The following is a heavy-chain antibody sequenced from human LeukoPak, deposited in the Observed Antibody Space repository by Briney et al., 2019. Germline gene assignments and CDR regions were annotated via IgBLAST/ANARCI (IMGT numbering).Heavy chain of an antibody. Sequence: SETLSLTCTVSGGSISSYNWSWIRQPPGKGLEWIGNIYYSGSTNYNPSLKSRVTISVDTSKNQFSLKLSSVTAADTAVYYCTRGSIAYYYMDVWGKGTTVTISS. CDR3: TRGSIAYYYMDV. D-gene: IGHD3-22*01. CDR2: IYYSGST. J-gene: IGHJ6*03. V-gene: IGHV4-59*01. CDR1: GGSISSYN.